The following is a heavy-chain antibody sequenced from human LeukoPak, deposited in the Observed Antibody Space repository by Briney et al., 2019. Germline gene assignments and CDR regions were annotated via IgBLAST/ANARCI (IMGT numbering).Heavy chain of an antibody. CDR2: ISGSGDST. V-gene: IGHV3-23*01. D-gene: IGHD3-10*01. Sequence: PGGSLRLSCAASRFTFSSYAMSWVRQAQGKGLEWVSAISGSGDSTYYADSVKGRFTISRDNSKNTLYLQMNSLRAEDTAVYYCAKEGDYGSPPYYFDYWGQGTLVTVSS. CDR1: RFTFSSYA. J-gene: IGHJ4*02. CDR3: AKEGDYGSPPYYFDY.